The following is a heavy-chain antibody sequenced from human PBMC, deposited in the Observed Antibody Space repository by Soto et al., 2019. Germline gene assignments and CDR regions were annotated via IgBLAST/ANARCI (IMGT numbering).Heavy chain of an antibody. CDR1: GYTFTSYS. V-gene: IGHV1-18*01. J-gene: IGHJ4*02. Sequence: QVQLVQSGAEVKKPGASVKVSCKASGYTFTSYSISWGRQAPGQGLEWMGWISAYNGNTYHARKLQGRVTMTTDTSTITAYVELRSLRSNDTAVYYCARDVGYGLIDYWGQGTLVTVSS. CDR3: ARDVGYGLIDY. D-gene: IGHD4-17*01. CDR2: ISAYNGNT.